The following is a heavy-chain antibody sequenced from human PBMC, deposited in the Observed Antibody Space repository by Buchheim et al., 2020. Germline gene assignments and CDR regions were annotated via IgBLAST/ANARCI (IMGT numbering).Heavy chain of an antibody. CDR3: AGGTFSLGIDS. CDR1: GDSVSSNSGA. CDR2: TYYRSKWYN. D-gene: IGHD3-16*01. V-gene: IGHV6-1*01. Sequence: QVQLQQSGPGLVKPSQTLSLTCAISGDSVSSNSGAWSWIRYSPSRGLEWLGRTYYRSKWYNNYAVSVRSRITINQNTYKNQFSLQLNSVTPEDTAVYYCAGGTFSLGIDSWGQGTL. J-gene: IGHJ4*02.